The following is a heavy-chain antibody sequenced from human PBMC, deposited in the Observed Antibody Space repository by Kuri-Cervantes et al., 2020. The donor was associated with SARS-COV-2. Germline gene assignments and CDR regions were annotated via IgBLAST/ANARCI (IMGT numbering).Heavy chain of an antibody. CDR2: IYYSGST. D-gene: IGHD4-11*01. Sequence: SQTLSLTCAVYGGSFSGYYWSWIRQPPGKGLEWIGSIYYSGSTYYNPSLKSRVTISVDTSKNQFSLKLSSVTAADTAVYYCARLHRAQIWFDPWGQGTLVTVSS. J-gene: IGHJ5*02. CDR3: ARLHRAQIWFDP. CDR1: GGSFSGYY. V-gene: IGHV4-34*01.